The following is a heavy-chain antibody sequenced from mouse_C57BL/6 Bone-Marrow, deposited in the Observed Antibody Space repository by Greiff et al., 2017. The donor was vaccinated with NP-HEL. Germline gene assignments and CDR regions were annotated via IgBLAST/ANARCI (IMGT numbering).Heavy chain of an antibody. V-gene: IGHV1-82*01. CDR1: GYAFSSSW. CDR3: ARALRGYYFDY. CDR2: IYPGDGDT. Sequence: VKLMESGPELVKPGASVKISCKASGYAFSSSWMNWVKQRPGKGLEWIGRIYPGDGDTNYNGKFKGKATLTADKSSSTAYMQLSSLTSEDSAVYFCARALRGYYFDYWGQGTTLTVAS. J-gene: IGHJ2*01.